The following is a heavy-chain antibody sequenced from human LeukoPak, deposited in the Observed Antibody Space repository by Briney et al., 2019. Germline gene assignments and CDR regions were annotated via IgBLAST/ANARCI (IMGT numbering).Heavy chain of an antibody. J-gene: IGHJ4*02. CDR2: TSASNGNT. D-gene: IGHD4-17*01. CDR3: ARAHTPSTVPILTFDS. V-gene: IGHV1-18*01. CDR1: GYTFTSYG. Sequence: ASVKVSCKASGYTFTSYGINWVRQAPGQGLEWMGWTSASNGNTNYAQKFQGRLTMTTDTSTSTSYMELRSLRSDDSAVYYCARAHTPSTVPILTFDSWGQGTLVTVSS.